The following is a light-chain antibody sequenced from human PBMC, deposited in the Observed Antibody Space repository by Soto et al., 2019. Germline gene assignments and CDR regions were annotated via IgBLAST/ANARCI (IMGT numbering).Light chain of an antibody. Sequence: EIVMTQSPATLSVSQGERATLSCRASQSVSSNLAWYQQNPGQAPRLLIYGASIRATGIPVRFSGSGSGTEFTLTISSLQSEDFAVYYCQQYNNWPITFGQGTRLEIK. V-gene: IGKV3D-15*01. CDR1: QSVSSN. CDR2: GAS. J-gene: IGKJ5*01. CDR3: QQYNNWPIT.